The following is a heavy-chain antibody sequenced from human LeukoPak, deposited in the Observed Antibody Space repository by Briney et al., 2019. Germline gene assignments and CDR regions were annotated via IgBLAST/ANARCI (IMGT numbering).Heavy chain of an antibody. D-gene: IGHD1-26*01. V-gene: IGHV3-30-3*01. CDR1: GFTFSSYA. CDR2: ISYDGSNK. CDR3: ARDPRGDDGTYSGEYFHH. Sequence: GGSLRLSCAASGFTFSSYAMHWVRQAPGKGLEWVAVISYDGSNKYYADSVKGRFTISRDNSKNTLYLQMNSLRAEDTAVYYCARDPRGDDGTYSGEYFHHWGQGTLVTVSS. J-gene: IGHJ1*01.